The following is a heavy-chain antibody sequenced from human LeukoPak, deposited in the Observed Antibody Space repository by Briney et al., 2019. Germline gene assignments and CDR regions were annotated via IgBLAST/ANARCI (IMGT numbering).Heavy chain of an antibody. D-gene: IGHD5/OR15-5a*01. CDR2: INAGNGNT. V-gene: IGHV1-3*01. J-gene: IGHJ4*02. Sequence: ASVKVSCKASGYTFTSYTIHWVRQAPGQRLEWMGWINAGNGNTKYSQKFQDRVTITRDTSANTAYMELNSLRSEDTAVYYCARSVSGVWLFDYWGRGTLVTVSS. CDR3: ARSVSGVWLFDY. CDR1: GYTFTSYT.